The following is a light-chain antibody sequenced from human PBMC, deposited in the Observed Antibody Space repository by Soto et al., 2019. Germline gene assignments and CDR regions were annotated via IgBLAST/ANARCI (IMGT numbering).Light chain of an antibody. J-gene: IGLJ2*01. CDR3: CSYVGGDTYLI. CDR1: SSDVGGYIL. V-gene: IGLV2-23*01. CDR2: EGS. Sequence: QSALTQPASVSGSPGQSITISCTGTSSDVGGYILVSWYQQEPGKAPKLMIYEGSKRPSGVSNRFSGSKPGNTASLTISGLQAEDEAHYYCCSYVGGDTYLIFGGGTKLTVL.